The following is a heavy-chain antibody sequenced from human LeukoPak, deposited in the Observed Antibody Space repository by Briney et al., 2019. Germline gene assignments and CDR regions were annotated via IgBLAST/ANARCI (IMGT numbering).Heavy chain of an antibody. Sequence: GGSLRLSCAASDFSFTTYAMSWVRQAPGKGLEWVSSISGGGTITYYADSVKGRFTISRDNAKNTLYLQLNSLRAEDTAVYYCARAVAGTYFDYWGQGTLVTVSS. J-gene: IGHJ4*02. D-gene: IGHD6-19*01. CDR2: ISGGGTIT. CDR1: DFSFTTYA. V-gene: IGHV3-23*01. CDR3: ARAVAGTYFDY.